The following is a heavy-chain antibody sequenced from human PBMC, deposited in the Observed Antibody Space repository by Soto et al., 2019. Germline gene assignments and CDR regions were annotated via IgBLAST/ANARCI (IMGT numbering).Heavy chain of an antibody. Sequence: SVKVSCKASGGTFSSYAISWVRQAPGQGLEWMGGIIPIFGTANYAQKFQGRVTITADESTSTAYMELSSLRSEDTAVYYCARGPEGYCSSTSCLYFDYWGQGTLVIVSS. CDR1: GGTFSSYA. CDR2: IIPIFGTA. D-gene: IGHD2-2*01. J-gene: IGHJ4*02. V-gene: IGHV1-69*13. CDR3: ARGPEGYCSSTSCLYFDY.